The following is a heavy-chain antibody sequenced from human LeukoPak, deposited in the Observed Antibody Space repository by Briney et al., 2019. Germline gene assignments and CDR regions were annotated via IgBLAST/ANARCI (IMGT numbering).Heavy chain of an antibody. CDR3: ARGGGSAISN. J-gene: IGHJ4*02. CDR2: INTDGSST. CDR1: GFTFSGYW. V-gene: IGHV3-74*01. Sequence: GGSLRLSCTASGFTFSGYWMHWVRQVPGKGLVWVSRINTDGSSTSYADSVKGRFTISRDNAENTLYLQMNSLRADDTAVYYCARGGGSAISNWGQGTLVTVSS.